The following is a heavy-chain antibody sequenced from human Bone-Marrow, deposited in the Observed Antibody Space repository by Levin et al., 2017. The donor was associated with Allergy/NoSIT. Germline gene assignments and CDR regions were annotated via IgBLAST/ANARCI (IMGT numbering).Heavy chain of an antibody. V-gene: IGHV3-30*04. Sequence: GESLKISCAASGFTFSTSAMHWVRQAPGRGLEWVAVISYSGSIEYYADSVKGRFTISRDNSKNTLFLQMNDLRPEDTAVYYCARDEYSDYDTYFYGMDVWGQGTTVTVSS. CDR3: ARDEYSDYDTYFYGMDV. CDR1: GFTFSTSA. J-gene: IGHJ6*02. D-gene: IGHD5-12*01. CDR2: ISYSGSIE.